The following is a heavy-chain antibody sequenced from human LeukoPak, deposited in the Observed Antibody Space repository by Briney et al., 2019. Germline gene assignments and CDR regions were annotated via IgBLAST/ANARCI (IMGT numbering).Heavy chain of an antibody. D-gene: IGHD3-10*01. V-gene: IGHV3-74*01. J-gene: IGHJ4*02. Sequence: GGSLRCSCAASGFTFSSFWMLWVRPAQGQGLVWVSHIKPAGSTAFQGDPVKGRFTISRDNAKNTVYLQMSSLGAEDTAVYCCGRGVIEAYGSDYWGQGTLVTVSS. CDR3: GRGVIEAYGSDY. CDR1: GFTFSSFW. CDR2: IKPAGSTA.